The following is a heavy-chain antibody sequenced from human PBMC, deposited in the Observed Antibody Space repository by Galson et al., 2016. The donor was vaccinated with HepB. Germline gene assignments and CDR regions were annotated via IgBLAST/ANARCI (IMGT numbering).Heavy chain of an antibody. J-gene: IGHJ4*02. D-gene: IGHD2-15*01. V-gene: IGHV1-69*06. CDR1: DHTFSVYA. CDR2: ILPLFGTR. Sequence: SVKVSCKASDHTFSVYALTWVRQAPGQGLEWLGGILPLFGTRTYAPNFEDRVTISADKSTNTLYLSLSSLTSEHTARYYCARAPDAHHCSPLDSWGQGVLVTVSS. CDR3: ARAPDAHHCSPLDS.